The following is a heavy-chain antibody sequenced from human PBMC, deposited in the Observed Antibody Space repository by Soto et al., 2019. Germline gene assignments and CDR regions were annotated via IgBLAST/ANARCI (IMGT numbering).Heavy chain of an antibody. CDR3: ARGDYDSSVPFDY. D-gene: IGHD3-22*01. CDR2: IYYSGST. V-gene: IGHV4-61*01. CDR1: GGSVSSGRYY. J-gene: IGHJ4*02. Sequence: QVQLQESGPGLVKPSETLSLTCTVSGGSVSSGRYYWSWIRQPPGKGLEWIGYIYYSGSTKYNPSLKSRVTISVDTSKNQFSLKLSSVTAADTAVYYCARGDYDSSVPFDYWGQGTLVTVSS.